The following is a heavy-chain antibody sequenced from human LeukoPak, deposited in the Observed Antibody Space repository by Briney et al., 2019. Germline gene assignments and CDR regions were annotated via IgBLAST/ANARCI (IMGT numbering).Heavy chain of an antibody. CDR1: GFTFSSYA. Sequence: GGSLRLSCAASGFTFSSYAMSWVRQAPGKGLEWVSAISGSGGSTYYADSVKGRFTISRDNSKNTLYLQMNSLRAEDTAVYYCARATYYYDSSGYRAVYYFDYWGQGTLVTVSS. D-gene: IGHD3-22*01. V-gene: IGHV3-23*01. CDR3: ARATYYYDSSGYRAVYYFDY. CDR2: ISGSGGST. J-gene: IGHJ4*02.